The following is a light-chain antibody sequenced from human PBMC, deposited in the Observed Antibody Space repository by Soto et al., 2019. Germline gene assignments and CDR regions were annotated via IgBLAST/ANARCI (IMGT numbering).Light chain of an antibody. CDR2: EVS. Sequence: QSALTQPASVSGSPGQSITISCTGTSSDVGSYNLVSWYQQHPGKAPKLMIYEVSKRPSGVSNRFSGSKSGNTASLAISGLQSEDEADYYCATWDNSLNGVFGGGTKLTVL. CDR1: SSDVGSYNL. J-gene: IGLJ2*01. CDR3: ATWDNSLNGV. V-gene: IGLV2-14*02.